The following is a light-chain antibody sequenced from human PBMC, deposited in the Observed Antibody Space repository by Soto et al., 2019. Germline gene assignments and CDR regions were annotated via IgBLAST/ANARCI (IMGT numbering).Light chain of an antibody. Sequence: DIQMTQSPSTLSASVGDRVTITCRASQSISIWLAWHQQKPGKAPQLLLYDASSLESGGPSRFSGSGSGTEVTLTISSLQPDDVATYYCQQYNSYSTYTFGQGTKLEIK. V-gene: IGKV1-5*01. CDR3: QQYNSYSTYT. J-gene: IGKJ2*01. CDR2: DAS. CDR1: QSISIW.